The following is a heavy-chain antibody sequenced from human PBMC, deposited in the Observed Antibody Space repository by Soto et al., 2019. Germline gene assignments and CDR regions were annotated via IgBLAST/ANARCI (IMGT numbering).Heavy chain of an antibody. CDR2: IHYNGNT. CDR1: GDSISAYS. J-gene: IGHJ4*02. CDR3: ARRYGDYFDY. D-gene: IGHD4-17*01. Sequence: ASETLSLTCTVSGDSISAYSWSWVRQPPGKGLEWIGNIHYNGNTKYNPSLKSRVSMSVDTSKNQFSLKLSSVTAADTAVYYCARRYGDYFDYWGQGTLVTVSS. V-gene: IGHV4-59*08.